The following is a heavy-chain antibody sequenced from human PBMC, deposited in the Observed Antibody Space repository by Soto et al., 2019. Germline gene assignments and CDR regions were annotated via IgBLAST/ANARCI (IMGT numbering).Heavy chain of an antibody. J-gene: IGHJ5*02. CDR1: GYTFTSYG. Sequence: QVQLVQSGGEVKKPGASVKVSCKASGYTFTSYGISWVRQAPGQGLAWMGRISAYNGNTNYAQKRQGRGTMTTDTSTSTAYMELRSLSSDDTAVYYCARVVGALGHWFDPWGQGTLVTVSS. CDR3: ARVVGALGHWFDP. V-gene: IGHV1-18*01. CDR2: ISAYNGNT. D-gene: IGHD1-26*01.